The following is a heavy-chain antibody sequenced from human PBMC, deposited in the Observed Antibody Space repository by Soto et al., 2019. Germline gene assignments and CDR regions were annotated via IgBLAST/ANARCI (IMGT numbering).Heavy chain of an antibody. Sequence: GGSLRLSCAASGFTFSSYSMNWVRQAPGKGLEWVSYISSSSSTIYYADSVKGRLTISRDNAKNSLYLQMNSPRDEDTAVYYCARDGGYGTLSYYYYGMDVWGQGTTVTVSS. V-gene: IGHV3-48*02. J-gene: IGHJ6*02. CDR1: GFTFSSYS. CDR2: ISSSSSTI. D-gene: IGHD3-22*01. CDR3: ARDGGYGTLSYYYYGMDV.